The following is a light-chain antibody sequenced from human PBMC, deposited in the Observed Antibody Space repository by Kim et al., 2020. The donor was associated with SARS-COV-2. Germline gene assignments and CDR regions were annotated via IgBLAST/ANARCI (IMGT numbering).Light chain of an antibody. J-gene: IGLJ2*01. CDR1: DIGSKT. Sequence: APGKTARITCGENDIGSKTVHWYQQQPGRAPLLVIFDDSDRPSGIPERFSGSNSGNTATLTINRVEAEDEADYYCQVWDRSSDRVVFGGGTQLTVL. CDR2: DDS. CDR3: QVWDRSSDRVV. V-gene: IGLV3-21*03.